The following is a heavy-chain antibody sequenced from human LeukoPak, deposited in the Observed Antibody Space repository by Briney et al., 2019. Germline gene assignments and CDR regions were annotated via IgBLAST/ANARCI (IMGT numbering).Heavy chain of an antibody. D-gene: IGHD3-10*01. CDR3: VGITMVRGVIERFDY. CDR1: GFTFSSYS. CDR2: ISSSSSYI. J-gene: IGHJ4*02. Sequence: PGGSLRLSCAASGFTFSSYSMNWVRQAPGKGLEWVSSISSSSSYIYYADSVKGRFTISRDNAKNSLYLQMNSLRAEDTAVYYCVGITMVRGVIERFDYWGQGTLVTVSS. V-gene: IGHV3-21*04.